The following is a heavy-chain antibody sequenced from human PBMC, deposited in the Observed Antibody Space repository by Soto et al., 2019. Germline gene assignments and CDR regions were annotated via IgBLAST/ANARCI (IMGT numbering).Heavy chain of an antibody. D-gene: IGHD3-22*01. V-gene: IGHV1-18*04. CDR2: ISGYNGNT. Sequence: QVQLVQSGAEVKKPGASVKVSCKASGYTFTIYGISWVRQAPGQGLEWMGWISGYNGNTDYAQNLQDRVTLTTDASKSSVYMALGSLRSDGTAFYYGARVDYYDSSGYYGYWGQGTLIPVSS. CDR1: GYTFTIYG. CDR3: ARVDYYDSSGYYGY. J-gene: IGHJ4*02.